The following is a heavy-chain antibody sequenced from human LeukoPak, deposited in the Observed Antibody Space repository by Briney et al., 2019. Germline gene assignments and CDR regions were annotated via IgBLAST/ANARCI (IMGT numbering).Heavy chain of an antibody. D-gene: IGHD2-2*02. V-gene: IGHV4-39*01. CDR3: ARADIVVVPAAIQGVWFDP. J-gene: IGHJ5*02. CDR2: IYYSGST. CDR1: GGSISSSSYY. Sequence: PSETLSLTCTVSGGSISSSSYYWGWIRQPPGKGLEWIGSIYYSGSTYYNPSLKSRVTISVDTSKNQFSLKLSSVTAADTAVYYCARADIVVVPAAIQGVWFDPWGQGTLVTVSS.